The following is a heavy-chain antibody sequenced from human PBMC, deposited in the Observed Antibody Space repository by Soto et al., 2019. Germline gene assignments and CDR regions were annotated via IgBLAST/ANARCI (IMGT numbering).Heavy chain of an antibody. Sequence: SETLSLTCAVYGGSFSGYYWSWIRQPPGKGLEWIGEINHSGSTNYNPSLKSRVTISVDTSKNQFSLKLSSVTAADTAVYYCARRYSSSSLVGYGMDVWGQGTTVTVSS. CDR1: GGSFSGYY. V-gene: IGHV4-34*01. CDR3: ARRYSSSSLVGYGMDV. CDR2: INHSGST. J-gene: IGHJ6*02. D-gene: IGHD6-6*01.